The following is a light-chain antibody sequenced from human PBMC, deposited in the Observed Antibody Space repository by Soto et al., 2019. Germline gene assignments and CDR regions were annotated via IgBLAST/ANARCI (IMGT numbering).Light chain of an antibody. CDR1: QSVSSN. Sequence: ETVMTQSPATLSVSPGERATLSCRASQSVSSNLAWYQQKPGQAPRLLIYGASTRATGIPARFSGSGSGTEFTLTISSLQSEDFAFYYWQQYNTWPLTFGPGTKVDIK. J-gene: IGKJ3*01. CDR3: QQYNTWPLT. CDR2: GAS. V-gene: IGKV3-15*01.